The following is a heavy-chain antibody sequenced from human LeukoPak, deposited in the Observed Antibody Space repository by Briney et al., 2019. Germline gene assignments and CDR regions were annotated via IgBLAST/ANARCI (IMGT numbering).Heavy chain of an antibody. Sequence: PGRSLRLSCAASGFTFSSYGMHWVRQAPGKGLEWVAVIWYDGSNKYYADSVKGRFTISRDNSKNTLYLQMNSLRAEDTAVYYCAKDSGQLALYYYYMDVWGKGTTVTVSS. CDR3: AKDSGQLALYYYYMDV. CDR1: GFTFSSYG. CDR2: IWYDGSNK. V-gene: IGHV3-33*06. D-gene: IGHD6-13*01. J-gene: IGHJ6*03.